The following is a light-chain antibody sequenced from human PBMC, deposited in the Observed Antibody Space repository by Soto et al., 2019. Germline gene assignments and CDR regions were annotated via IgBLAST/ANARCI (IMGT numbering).Light chain of an antibody. J-gene: IGLJ1*01. V-gene: IGLV3-1*01. CDR3: QAWDSSLYV. CDR2: QDN. CDR1: KLGDKY. Sequence: SSVLTQPPSVSVSPGQTASITCSGDKLGDKYACWYQQKPGQSPVLVIYQDNKRPSGIPERFSGSNSGNTATLTISGTQAMDEADYYCQAWDSSLYVFGTGTKLTVL.